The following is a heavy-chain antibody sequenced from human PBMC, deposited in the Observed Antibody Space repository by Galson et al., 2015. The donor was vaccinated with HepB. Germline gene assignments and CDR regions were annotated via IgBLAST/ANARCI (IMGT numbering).Heavy chain of an antibody. D-gene: IGHD3-3*01. V-gene: IGHV3-30-3*01. CDR1: GFTFSSYA. J-gene: IGHJ6*02. Sequence: SLRLSCAASGFTFSSYAMHWVRQAPGKGLEWVAVISYDGSNKYYADSVKGRFTISRDNSKNTLYLQMNSLRAEDTAVYYCARAPYYDFWSGYYAYYCGMDVWGQGTTVTVSS. CDR3: ARAPYYDFWSGYYAYYCGMDV. CDR2: ISYDGSNK.